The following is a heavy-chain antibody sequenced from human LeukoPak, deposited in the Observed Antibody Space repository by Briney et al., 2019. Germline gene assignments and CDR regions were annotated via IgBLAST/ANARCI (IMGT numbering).Heavy chain of an antibody. CDR2: INPSNGNP. V-gene: IGHV7-4-1*02. D-gene: IGHD4-17*01. CDR1: GYTFKTYA. CDR3: ARDTPDGRVTKFDY. J-gene: IGHJ4*02. Sequence: ASVKVSCKSSGYTFKTYATNWLRQAPGQGLEWVGWINPSNGNPTYAQGFTGRFVFSLDTSVSTAFLHISSLQIEDTAVYYCARDTPDGRVTKFDYWGQGTLVTVSS.